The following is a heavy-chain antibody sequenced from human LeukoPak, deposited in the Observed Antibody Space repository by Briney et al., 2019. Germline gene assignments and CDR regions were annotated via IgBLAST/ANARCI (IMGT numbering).Heavy chain of an antibody. CDR3: ARGRNDNGGMFFDS. CDR2: IIPILGIA. D-gene: IGHD4-23*01. CDR1: GGTFSSYA. V-gene: IGHV1-69*04. J-gene: IGHJ4*02. Sequence: ASVKVSCKASGGTFSSYAISWVRQAPGQGLEWMGRIIPILGIANYAQKFQGRVTITADKSTSTAYMELSSLRSEDTAVYYCARGRNDNGGMFFDSWAQGILVTVSS.